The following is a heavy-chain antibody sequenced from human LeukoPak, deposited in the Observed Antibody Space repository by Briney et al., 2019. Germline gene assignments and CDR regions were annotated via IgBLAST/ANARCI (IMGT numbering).Heavy chain of an antibody. V-gene: IGHV3-23*01. D-gene: IGHD2-8*01. CDR1: GFTFSSYA. CDR2: ISCSGGST. CDR3: AKDRLGVSSLPDY. J-gene: IGHJ4*02. Sequence: GGSLRLSCAASGFTFSSYAMSWVRQAPGKGLEWVSAISCSGGSTYYADSVKGRFTISRDNSKNTLYLQMNSLRAEDTAVYYCAKDRLGVSSLPDYWGQGTLVTVSS.